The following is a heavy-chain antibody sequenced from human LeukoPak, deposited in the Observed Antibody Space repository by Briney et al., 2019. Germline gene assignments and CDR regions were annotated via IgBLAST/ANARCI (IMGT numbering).Heavy chain of an antibody. CDR3: ARLVDTAMKSFWYAFDI. V-gene: IGHV4-4*07. Sequence: SETLSLTCTVSDDSIGDYYWSWIRQSAGKGLEWIGRIYSSGSTSYNPSLDSRVRISIDTSKNQFSLKLSSVTAADTAVYYCARLVDTAMKSFWYAFDIWGQGTMVTVSS. CDR2: IYSSGST. J-gene: IGHJ3*02. D-gene: IGHD5-18*01. CDR1: DDSIGDYY.